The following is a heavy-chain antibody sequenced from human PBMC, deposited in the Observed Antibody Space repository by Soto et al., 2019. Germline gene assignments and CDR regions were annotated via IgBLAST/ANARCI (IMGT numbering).Heavy chain of an antibody. CDR2: ISSSSSTI. D-gene: IGHD2-15*01. J-gene: IGHJ6*03. CDR1: GFTFSSYS. V-gene: IGHV3-48*01. Sequence: EVQLVESGGGLVQPGGSLRLSCAASGFTFSSYSMNWVRQAPGKGLEWVSYISSSSSTIYYADSVKGRFTISRDNAKNSLYLQMNSLRAEDTAVYYCARKGLEGGVAGTPGAYDYYMDVWGTGTTGTGSS. CDR3: ARKGLEGGVAGTPGAYDYYMDV.